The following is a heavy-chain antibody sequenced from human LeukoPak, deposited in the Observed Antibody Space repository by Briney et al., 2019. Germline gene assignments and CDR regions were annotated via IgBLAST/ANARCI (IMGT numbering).Heavy chain of an antibody. V-gene: IGHV6-1*01. CDR3: ARFIVASGSFDY. J-gene: IGHJ4*02. CDR1: GDSVSSNSAA. Sequence: SQTLSLTCAISGDSVSSNSAAWNWIRQFPSRGLEWLGRTYYRSNWYNDYAVPVKSRITINPDTSKNQFSLQLNSVTPEDTAIYYCARFIVASGSFDYWGQGTLVTVSS. CDR2: TYYRSNWYN. D-gene: IGHD6-13*01.